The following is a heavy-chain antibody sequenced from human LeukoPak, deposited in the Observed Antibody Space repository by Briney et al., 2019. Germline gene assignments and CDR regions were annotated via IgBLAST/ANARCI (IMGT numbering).Heavy chain of an antibody. CDR2: INPSGGST. CDR1: GYTFTSYY. CDR3: ARDRLEDRYYYYYGMDV. Sequence: SVKVSCKASGYTFTSYYMHWVRQAPGQGLEWMGIINPSGGSTSYAQKFQGRVTMTRDTSTSTVYMELSSLRSEDTAVYYCARDRLEDRYYYYYGMDVWGQGTTVTVSS. D-gene: IGHD1-1*01. J-gene: IGHJ6*02. V-gene: IGHV1-46*01.